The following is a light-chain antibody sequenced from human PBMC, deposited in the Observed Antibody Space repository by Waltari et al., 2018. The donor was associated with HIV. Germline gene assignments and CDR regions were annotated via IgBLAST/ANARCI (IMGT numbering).Light chain of an antibody. CDR1: QSLGIW. CDR3: QESLTFT. J-gene: IGKJ3*01. V-gene: IGKV1-5*03. CDR2: KTS. Sequence: DIQVTQSPSTLSASAGDSVTITCRASQSLGIWLAWYQQKPGKAPKLLIYKTSTLEIGVPSRFSGSRSGTEFTLTINSLEPDDFATYYRQESLTFTFGPGTKVDL.